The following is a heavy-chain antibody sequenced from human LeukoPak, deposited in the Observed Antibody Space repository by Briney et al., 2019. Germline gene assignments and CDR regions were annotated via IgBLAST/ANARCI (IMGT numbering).Heavy chain of an antibody. Sequence: SETLSLTCTVSGGSISSGDYYWSWIRQPPGKGLEWIGYIYYSGSTYYNPSLKSRVTISVDTSKNQFSLKLSSVTAADTAVYYCARDPEGYGGNSHFDYWDQGTLVTVSS. CDR2: IYYSGST. CDR1: GGSISSGDYY. D-gene: IGHD4-23*01. V-gene: IGHV4-30-4*01. CDR3: ARDPEGYGGNSHFDY. J-gene: IGHJ4*02.